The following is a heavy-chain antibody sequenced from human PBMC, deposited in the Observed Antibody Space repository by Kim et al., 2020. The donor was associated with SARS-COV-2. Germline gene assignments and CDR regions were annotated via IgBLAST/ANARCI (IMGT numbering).Heavy chain of an antibody. CDR3: AREKGYSGYVQYYYYYGMDV. J-gene: IGHJ6*02. CDR2: ISSSSSYI. CDR1: GFTFSSYS. Sequence: GGSLRLSCAASGFTFSSYSMNWVRQAPGKGLEWVSSISSSSSYIYYADSVKGRFTISRDNAKNSLYLQMNSLRAEDTAVYYCAREKGYSGYVQYYYYYGMDVWGQGTTVTVSS. V-gene: IGHV3-21*01. D-gene: IGHD5-12*01.